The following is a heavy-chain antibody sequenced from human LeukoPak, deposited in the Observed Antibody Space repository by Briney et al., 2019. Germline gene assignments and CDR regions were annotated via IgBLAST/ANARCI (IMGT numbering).Heavy chain of an antibody. D-gene: IGHD1-26*01. CDR1: GGSSSGYY. J-gene: IGHJ4*02. V-gene: IGHV4-34*01. CDR3: ASILERSGSYYFDY. Sequence: SETLSLTCAVYGGSSSGYYWSWIRQPPGKGLEWIGEINHSGSTNYNPSLKSRVTISVDTSKNQFSLKLSSVTAADTAVYYCASILERSGSYYFDYWGQGTLVTVSS. CDR2: INHSGST.